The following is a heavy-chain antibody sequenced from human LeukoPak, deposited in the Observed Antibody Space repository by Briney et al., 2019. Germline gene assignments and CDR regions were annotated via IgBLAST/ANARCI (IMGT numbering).Heavy chain of an antibody. CDR2: MNPNSGNT. Sequence: ASVKVSCKASEYTFTSYDINWVRQVTGQGLEWMGWMNPNSGNTGHAQSFQGRVTMTRNTSISTAYMEQSSLRSEDTAVYYCARTFRVGATTTRAFDIWGQGTMVTVSS. V-gene: IGHV1-8*01. D-gene: IGHD1-26*01. J-gene: IGHJ3*02. CDR1: EYTFTSYD. CDR3: ARTFRVGATTTRAFDI.